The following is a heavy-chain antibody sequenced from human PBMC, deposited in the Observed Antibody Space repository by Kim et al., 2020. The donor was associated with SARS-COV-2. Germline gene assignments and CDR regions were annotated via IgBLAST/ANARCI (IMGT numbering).Heavy chain of an antibody. J-gene: IGHJ4*02. CDR3: ARGAAVAGTYFDY. D-gene: IGHD6-19*01. Sequence: AQKCQGRVTMTRDTSISTAYMELSRLRSDDTAVYYCARGAAVAGTYFDYWGQGTLVTVSS. V-gene: IGHV1-2*02.